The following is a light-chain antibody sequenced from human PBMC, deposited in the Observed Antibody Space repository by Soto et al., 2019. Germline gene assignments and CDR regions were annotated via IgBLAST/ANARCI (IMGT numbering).Light chain of an antibody. CDR1: QSISSSF. CDR3: QQYGSAPPLT. CDR2: GAS. Sequence: EIVLTQSPGILSLSPGGRASLSCGAIQSISSSFLAWYQQKPGQAPRLLIYGASSRATGIPDRFSGTGSETDFTLTISRLEPEDFAVYYCQQYGSAPPLTFGGGTKVDIK. J-gene: IGKJ4*01. V-gene: IGKV3-20*01.